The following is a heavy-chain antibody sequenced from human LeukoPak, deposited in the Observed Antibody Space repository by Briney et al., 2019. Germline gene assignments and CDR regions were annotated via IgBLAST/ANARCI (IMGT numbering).Heavy chain of an antibody. CDR1: GFTFSSYA. CDR2: ISGSGGST. CDR3: AKGNTHYYDSSGLKYYFDY. J-gene: IGHJ4*02. V-gene: IGHV3-23*01. D-gene: IGHD3-22*01. Sequence: PGGSLRLSCAASGFTFSSYAMSWVRQAPGKGLEWVSAISGSGGSTYYADSVKGRFTISRDNSKNTLYLQMNSLRAEDTAVYYCAKGNTHYYDSSGLKYYFDYWGQGTLVTVSS.